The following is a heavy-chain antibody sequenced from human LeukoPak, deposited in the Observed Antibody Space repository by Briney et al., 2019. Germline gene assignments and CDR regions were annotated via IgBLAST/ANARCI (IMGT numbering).Heavy chain of an antibody. CDR1: GFSFGDHG. CDR2: IRDSGGNT. V-gene: IGHV3-23*01. J-gene: IGHJ4*02. CDR3: ARHVDSGGNFYFDY. D-gene: IGHD4-17*01. Sequence: PGGSLRLSCAASGFSFGDHGMAWVRQAPGKGLEWVSSIRDSGGNTYQGDSLEGRFTISRDNSKNTLYLQMNSLRADDTAFYYCARHVDSGGNFYFDYWGQGTLVTVSS.